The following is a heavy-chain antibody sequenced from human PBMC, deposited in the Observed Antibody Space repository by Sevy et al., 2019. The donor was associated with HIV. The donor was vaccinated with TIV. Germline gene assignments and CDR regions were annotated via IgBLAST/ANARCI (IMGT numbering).Heavy chain of an antibody. J-gene: IGHJ6*02. Sequence: SETLSLTCTVSGASISSYCWSWIRQPPGKGLEWVGYIYYNGRTNYNPSLKSRVTISVDTSKNQFSLKLISVTAADTAVYYCARSLADYYYGMDVWGQGTTVTVSS. CDR3: ARSLADYYYGMDV. CDR2: IYYNGRT. CDR1: GASISSYC. V-gene: IGHV4-59*01.